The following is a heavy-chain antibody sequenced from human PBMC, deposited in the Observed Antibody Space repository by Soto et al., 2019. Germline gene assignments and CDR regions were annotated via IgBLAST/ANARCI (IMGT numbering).Heavy chain of an antibody. CDR1: GFTFSSYD. J-gene: IGHJ6*02. V-gene: IGHV3-13*01. CDR2: IGTAGDT. CDR3: ARGGMVRGVLYYYYYGMDV. Sequence: GGSLRLSCAASGFTFSSYDMHWVRQATGKGLEWVPAIGTAGDTYYPGSVKGRFTISRENAKNSLYLQMNSLRAGDTAVYYCARGGMVRGVLYYYYYGMDVWGQGTTVTVSS. D-gene: IGHD3-10*01.